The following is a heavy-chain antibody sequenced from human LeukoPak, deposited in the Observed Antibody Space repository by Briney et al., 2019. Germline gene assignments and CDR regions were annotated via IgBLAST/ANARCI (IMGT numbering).Heavy chain of an antibody. CDR2: VYTSGST. Sequence: KASETLSLTCTVSGGSISAFYWSWIRQPAGEGLEWIGRVYTSGSTNYNPSLKSRVTMSIDTSKKQFSLKLRSVTAADTAVYYCARGGYGDPFDYWGQGTLVTVSS. CDR3: ARGGYGDPFDY. D-gene: IGHD4-17*01. J-gene: IGHJ4*02. V-gene: IGHV4-4*07. CDR1: GGSISAFY.